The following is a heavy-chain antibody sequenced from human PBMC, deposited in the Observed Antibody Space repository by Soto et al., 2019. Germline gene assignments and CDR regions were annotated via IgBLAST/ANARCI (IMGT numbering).Heavy chain of an antibody. CDR1: GYTLTELS. D-gene: IGHD6-6*01. CDR2: FDPEDGET. CDR3: ARGRRGRSSTNQYFYYHLAF. J-gene: IGHJ6*03. V-gene: IGHV1-24*01. Sequence: ASVKVSCKVSGYTLTELSMHWVRQAPGKGLEWMGGFDPEDGETIYAQKFQGRVTMTEDTSTDTAYMELSSLRSEDTAVYFCARGRRGRSSTNQYFYYHLAFWGKGTTVTVSS.